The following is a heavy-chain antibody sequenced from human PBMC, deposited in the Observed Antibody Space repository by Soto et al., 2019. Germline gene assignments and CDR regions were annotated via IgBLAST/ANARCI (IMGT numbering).Heavy chain of an antibody. Sequence: SETLSLTCTVSGGSISSYYWSWIRQPPGKGLEWIGYIYYSGSTNYNPSLKSRVTISVDTSKNQFSLKLSSVTAADTAVYYCARVNDFWSGPPPNYYYYYMYVWGKGTTVTVSS. D-gene: IGHD3-3*01. CDR2: IYYSGST. J-gene: IGHJ6*03. V-gene: IGHV4-59*01. CDR3: ARVNDFWSGPPPNYYYYYMYV. CDR1: GGSISSYY.